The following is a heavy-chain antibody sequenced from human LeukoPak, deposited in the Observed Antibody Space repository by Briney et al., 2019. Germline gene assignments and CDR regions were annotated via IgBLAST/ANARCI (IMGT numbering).Heavy chain of an antibody. CDR2: ISYDGSNK. D-gene: IGHD1-1*01. CDR1: GFTFSSYG. J-gene: IGHJ4*02. CDR3: AKGRMERLLDYFDY. Sequence: GGSLRLSCAASGFTFSSYGMHWVRQAPGKGLEWVAVISYDGSNKYYVDSVKGRFTISRDNSKNTLYLQMNSLRAEDTAVYYCAKGRMERLLDYFDYWGQGTLVTVSS. V-gene: IGHV3-30*18.